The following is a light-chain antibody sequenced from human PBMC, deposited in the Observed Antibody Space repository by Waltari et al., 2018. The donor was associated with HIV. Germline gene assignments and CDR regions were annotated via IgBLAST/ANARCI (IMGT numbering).Light chain of an antibody. J-gene: IGLJ2*01. CDR3: SSYTGHIAL. V-gene: IGLV2-14*03. CDR1: NDVGPFPY. Sequence: QSALTQPASVSGSPGQSITISCSNDVGPFPYVSWYQQHPGKAPKVIIYDVNNRPSGVSNRFSGSKSGMTASLTISGLRIEDEADYYCSSYTGHIALFGGGTKLTVL. CDR2: DVN.